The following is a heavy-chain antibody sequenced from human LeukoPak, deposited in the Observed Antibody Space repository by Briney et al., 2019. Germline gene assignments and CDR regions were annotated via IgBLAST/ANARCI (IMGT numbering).Heavy chain of an antibody. CDR1: GYTFSSYG. D-gene: IGHD6-13*01. J-gene: IGHJ4*02. Sequence: ASVKVSCKASGYTFSSYGITWVRQAPGQGLEWMGWISVYNGNTNYAQKLLGRVTMTTDTSTSTAYMELRSLRSDDTAIYYCARDREAAGQKLTDYWGQGTLVTVSS. V-gene: IGHV1-18*01. CDR2: ISVYNGNT. CDR3: ARDREAAGQKLTDY.